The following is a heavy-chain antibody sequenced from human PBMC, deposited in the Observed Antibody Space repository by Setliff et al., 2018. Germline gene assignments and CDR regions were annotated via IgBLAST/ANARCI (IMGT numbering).Heavy chain of an antibody. J-gene: IGHJ4*02. CDR1: GYSISSGYI. V-gene: IGHV4-38-2*02. CDR3: ARDLGHGGDSDY. Sequence: SETLSLTCTVSGYSISSGYIWGWIRQPPGKGLEWVGDIGHTGSINYNPSLKSRLTISRDTSKNQVSLKLNSVTATDTAVYYCARDLGHGGDSDYWGQGILVTSPQ. CDR2: IGHTGSI. D-gene: IGHD2-21*02.